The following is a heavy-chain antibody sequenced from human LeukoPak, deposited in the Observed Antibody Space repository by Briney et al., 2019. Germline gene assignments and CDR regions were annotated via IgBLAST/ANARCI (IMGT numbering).Heavy chain of an antibody. V-gene: IGHV3-23*01. CDR1: GFTVSSNY. CDR2: ISGSGGST. J-gene: IGHJ4*02. CDR3: AKDSAWIQFND. Sequence: PGGSLRLSCAASGFTVSSNYISWVRQAPGKGLEWVSAISGSGGSTYYADSVKGRFTISRDNSKNTLYLQMNSLRAEDTAVYYCAKDSAWIQFNDWGQGTLVTVSS. D-gene: IGHD5-18*01.